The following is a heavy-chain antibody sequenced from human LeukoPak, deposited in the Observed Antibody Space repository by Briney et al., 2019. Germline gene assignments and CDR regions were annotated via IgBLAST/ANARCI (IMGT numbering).Heavy chain of an antibody. CDR1: GYTFTGYY. Sequence: ASVKVSCKASGYTFTGYYMHWVRQAPGQGLEWMGWINPNSGGTNYAQKFQGRVTMTRDTSISTAYMELSRLRSDDTAVYYCAREGGRMVAAAGTAYFDYGGQGTLVTVSS. J-gene: IGHJ4*02. D-gene: IGHD6-13*01. CDR2: INPNSGGT. V-gene: IGHV1-2*02. CDR3: AREGGRMVAAAGTAYFDY.